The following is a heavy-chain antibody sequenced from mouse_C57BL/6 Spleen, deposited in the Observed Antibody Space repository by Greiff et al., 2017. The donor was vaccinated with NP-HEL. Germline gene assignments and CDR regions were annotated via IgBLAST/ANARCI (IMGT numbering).Heavy chain of an antibody. Sequence: QVQLKESGAELVRPGASVKMSCKASGYTFTSYNMHWVKQTPRQGLEWIGAIYPGNGDTSYNQKFKGKATLTVDKSSSTAYMQLSSLTSEDSAVYFCARSSNWDYAMDYWGQGTSVTVSS. J-gene: IGHJ4*01. V-gene: IGHV1-12*01. CDR1: GYTFTSYN. D-gene: IGHD4-1*01. CDR2: IYPGNGDT. CDR3: ARSSNWDYAMDY.